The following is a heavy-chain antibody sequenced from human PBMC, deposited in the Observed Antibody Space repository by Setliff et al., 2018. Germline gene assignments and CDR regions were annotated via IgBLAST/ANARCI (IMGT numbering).Heavy chain of an antibody. D-gene: IGHD3-22*01. V-gene: IGHV4-59*12. J-gene: IGHJ3*02. CDR3: ARSGYYSIDAFDI. CDR1: GGSISSYY. Sequence: LSLTCTVSGGSISSYYWSWIRQPPGKRLEWIGYIYYSGSTNYNPSLESRVTISVDTSKNHFSLKLNSVTAADTAVYYCARSGYYSIDAFDIWGQGTMVTVSS. CDR2: IYYSGST.